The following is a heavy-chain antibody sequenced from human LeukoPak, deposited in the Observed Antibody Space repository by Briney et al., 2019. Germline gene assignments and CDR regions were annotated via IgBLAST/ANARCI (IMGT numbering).Heavy chain of an antibody. J-gene: IGHJ5*02. CDR1: GYTLPSHD. CDR3: ARDLYGSGSSGFDP. CDR2: MNPKSCDK. D-gene: IGHD3-10*01. Sequence: EAAVNVSCKASGYTLPSHDINWVRPAAGQGLEWMGWMNPKSCDKGYAQKLQDRVVITRDTSINTVYMELSSLTSEDTAVYYCARDLYGSGSSGFDPWGGRILDTVSS. V-gene: IGHV1-8*01.